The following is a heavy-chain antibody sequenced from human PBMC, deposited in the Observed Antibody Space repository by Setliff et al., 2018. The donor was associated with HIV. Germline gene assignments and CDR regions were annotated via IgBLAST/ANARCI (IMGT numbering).Heavy chain of an antibody. V-gene: IGHV3-48*04. Sequence: GGSLRLSCAASEFTFSSYSINWVRQAPGKGLEWVSYISSASSVIYYADSVKGRFTISRDNAKNSLYLQMNSLRAEDTAVYYCARVGNYRGYGMDVWGQGTTVTVSS. CDR2: ISSASSVI. CDR1: EFTFSSYS. J-gene: IGHJ6*02. D-gene: IGHD3-16*02. CDR3: ARVGNYRGYGMDV.